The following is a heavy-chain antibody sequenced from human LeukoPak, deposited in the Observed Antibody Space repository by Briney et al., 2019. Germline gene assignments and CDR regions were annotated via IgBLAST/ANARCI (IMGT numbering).Heavy chain of an antibody. V-gene: IGHV6-1*01. J-gene: IGHJ3*02. D-gene: IGHD1-26*01. CDR1: GDSVSSNSAA. Sequence: SQALSLTCAISGDSVSSNSAAWSWIRQSPSRGLEWLGRTYYRSKWYNDYAVSVKSRITINPDTSKNQFSLQLNSVTPEDTAVYYCARAIVGATGAFDIWGQGTMVTVSS. CDR2: TYYRSKWYN. CDR3: ARAIVGATGAFDI.